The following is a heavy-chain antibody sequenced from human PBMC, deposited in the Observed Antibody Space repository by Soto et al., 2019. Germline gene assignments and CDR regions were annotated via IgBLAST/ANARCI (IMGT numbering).Heavy chain of an antibody. J-gene: IGHJ6*02. V-gene: IGHV1-18*01. Sequence: ASVKVSCKASGFTFSNYGLNWVRQAPGQGLEWMGWVSANNGHTNYAQNLQGRVSMTTDTSTSTAYMELRGLTFDDTAVYYCARDIESVTAKHVFYYYAIDVWGQGTTVTVSS. CDR1: GFTFSNYG. D-gene: IGHD2-8*01. CDR2: VSANNGHT. CDR3: ARDIESVTAKHVFYYYAIDV.